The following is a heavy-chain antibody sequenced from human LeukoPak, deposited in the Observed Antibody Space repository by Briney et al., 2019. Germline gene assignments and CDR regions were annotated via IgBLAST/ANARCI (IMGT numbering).Heavy chain of an antibody. Sequence: ASVKVSCKASGYTFTGYYMHWVRQAPGQGLGGMGWINPNSGGTNYAQKFQGRVTMTRDTSISTAYMELSRLRSDDTAVYYGARDIHGDSSFDYWGQGTLVTVSS. J-gene: IGHJ4*02. CDR1: GYTFTGYY. CDR3: ARDIHGDSSFDY. D-gene: IGHD4-17*01. CDR2: INPNSGGT. V-gene: IGHV1-2*02.